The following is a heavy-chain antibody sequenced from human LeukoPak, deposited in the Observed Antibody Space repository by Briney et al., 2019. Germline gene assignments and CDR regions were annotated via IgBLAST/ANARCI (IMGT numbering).Heavy chain of an antibody. CDR2: IYTSGST. CDR1: GGSISSGSYY. V-gene: IGHV4-61*02. J-gene: IGHJ4*02. Sequence: TLSLTCTVSGGSISSGSYYWSWIRQPAGKGLEWIGRIYTSGSTNYNPSLKSRVTISVDTSKNQFSLKLGSVTAADTAVYYCARTNYGTMYWGQGTLVTVSS. D-gene: IGHD4-17*01. CDR3: ARTNYGTMY.